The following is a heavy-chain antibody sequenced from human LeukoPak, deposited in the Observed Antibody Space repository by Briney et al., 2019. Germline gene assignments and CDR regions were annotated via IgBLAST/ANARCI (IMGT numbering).Heavy chain of an antibody. D-gene: IGHD3-10*01. CDR2: INPNSGGT. J-gene: IGHJ4*02. CDR1: GYTFTGYY. V-gene: IGHV1-2*02. CDR3: ARDSSGSYYNGIDY. Sequence: ASVKVSCKASGYTFTGYYMHWVRQAPGRGLEWMGWINPNSGGTNYAQKFQGRVTMTRDTSISTAYMELSRLRSDDTAVYYCARDSSGSYYNGIDYWGQGTLVTVSS.